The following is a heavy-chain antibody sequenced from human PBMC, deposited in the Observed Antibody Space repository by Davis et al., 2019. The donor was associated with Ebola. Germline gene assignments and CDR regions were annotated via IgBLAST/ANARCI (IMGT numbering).Heavy chain of an antibody. D-gene: IGHD5-18*01. CDR3: AAMGPWEGMDV. CDR2: IYYSGST. CDR1: GGSISSGDYY. Sequence: MPSETLSLTCTVSGGSISSGDYYWSWIRQPPGKGLEWIGYIYYSGSTYYNPSLKSRVTISVDTSKNQFSLKLSSVTAADTAVYYCAAMGPWEGMDVWGQGTTVTVSS. J-gene: IGHJ6*02. V-gene: IGHV4-30-4*02.